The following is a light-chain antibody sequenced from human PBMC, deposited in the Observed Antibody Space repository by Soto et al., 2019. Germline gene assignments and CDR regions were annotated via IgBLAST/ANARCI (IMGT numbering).Light chain of an antibody. CDR3: QNYYSAPET. CDR2: AAS. J-gene: IGKJ1*01. Sequence: DIQMTQSPSSLSASVGDRVTITCRASQGINSYLAWYQQKPGKVPKVLIYAASTLHSGVPSRFGGSGSGTEFTLTITHVQPEDVATYYCQNYYSAPETFGQGTKVEIK. CDR1: QGINSY. V-gene: IGKV1-27*01.